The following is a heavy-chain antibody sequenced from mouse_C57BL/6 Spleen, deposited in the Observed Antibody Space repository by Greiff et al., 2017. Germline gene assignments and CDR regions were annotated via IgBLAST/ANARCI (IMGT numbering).Heavy chain of an antibody. D-gene: IGHD2-4*01. CDR1: GYAFTNYL. Sequence: QVQLQQSGAELVRPGTSVKVSCKASGYAFTNYLIEWVKQRPGQGLEWIGVINPGSGGTNYNEKFKGKATLTADKSSSTAYMQLSSLTSEDSAVYFCARSRTPTMITCDYWGQGTTLTVSS. CDR3: ARSRTPTMITCDY. CDR2: INPGSGGT. J-gene: IGHJ2*01. V-gene: IGHV1-54*01.